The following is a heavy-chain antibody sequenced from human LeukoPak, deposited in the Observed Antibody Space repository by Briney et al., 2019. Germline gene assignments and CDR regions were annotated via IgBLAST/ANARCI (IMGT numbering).Heavy chain of an antibody. Sequence: GRPLRLSCAASGFNFYGHAMHWVRQAPGKGLEWVSSISWNSDTKDYADSVKGRFTISRDNPKNSLYLQMNSLRAEDTAFYYCAKARQLHYYENSGYSFDLWGQGTLVTVSS. CDR1: GFNFYGHA. V-gene: IGHV3-9*01. CDR3: AKARQLHYYENSGYSFDL. D-gene: IGHD3-22*01. CDR2: ISWNSDTK. J-gene: IGHJ5*02.